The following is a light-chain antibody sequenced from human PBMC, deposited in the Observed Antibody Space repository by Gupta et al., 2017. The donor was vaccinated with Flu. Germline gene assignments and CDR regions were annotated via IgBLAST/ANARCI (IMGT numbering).Light chain of an antibody. CDR3: QQYGVSPQT. V-gene: IGKV3-20*01. Sequence: EVVLTPFPGTLSLSPGERGTLSCRASQRVSSNYLAWYQQKPGQAPRLLIYGASNRATGVPDRFSGSGSGTDFILTISRLEPEDFAVYYCQQYGVSPQTFGQGTKLEIK. CDR2: GAS. CDR1: QRVSSNY. J-gene: IGKJ2*01.